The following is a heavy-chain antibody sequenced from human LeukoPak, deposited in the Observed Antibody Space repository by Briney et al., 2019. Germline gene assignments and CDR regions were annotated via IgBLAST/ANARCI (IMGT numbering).Heavy chain of an antibody. V-gene: IGHV4-34*01. CDR3: ARREEYAAAYDY. J-gene: IGHJ4*02. D-gene: IGHD2-8*01. CDR1: GGSFSGYY. Sequence: PSETLSLTCAVYGGSFSGYYWSWIRQPPGKGLEWIGEINHSGSTNYNPSLKSRVTISVDTSKNQFSLKLSSVTAADTAVYYCARREEYAAAYDYWGQGTLVTVSS. CDR2: INHSGST.